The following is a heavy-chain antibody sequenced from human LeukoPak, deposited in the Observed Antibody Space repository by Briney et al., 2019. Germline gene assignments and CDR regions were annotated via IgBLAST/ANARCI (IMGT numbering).Heavy chain of an antibody. Sequence: GGSLRLSCAASGFTFSIYGMHCVRQAPGEGLEWGAVIWYDGSNKYYADSVKGRFTNSRDNSKNTLYLQMNSLRAEATAVYYCARGNSMVRGPYGMDVWGQGTTVTVSS. V-gene: IGHV3-33*01. J-gene: IGHJ6*02. CDR3: ARGNSMVRGPYGMDV. CDR2: IWYDGSNK. CDR1: GFTFSIYG. D-gene: IGHD3-10*01.